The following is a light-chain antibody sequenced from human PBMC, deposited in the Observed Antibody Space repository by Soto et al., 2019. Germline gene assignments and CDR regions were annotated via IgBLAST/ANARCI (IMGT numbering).Light chain of an antibody. CDR2: GAS. Sequence: EIVMTQSAAALSVSPGERATLSCRASQSVSSNLAWYQQKPGQAPRLLIYGASTRATGIPARFSGSGSGTEFTLTISSLHSEDLAVYFCQQYNNWPRTFGQGTRWISN. V-gene: IGKV3D-15*01. J-gene: IGKJ1*01. CDR1: QSVSSN. CDR3: QQYNNWPRT.